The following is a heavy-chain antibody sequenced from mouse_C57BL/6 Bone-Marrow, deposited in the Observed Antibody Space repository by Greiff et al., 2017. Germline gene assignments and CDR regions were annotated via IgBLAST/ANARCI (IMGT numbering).Heavy chain of an antibody. Sequence: QVQLQQSGPELVKPGASVKISCKASGYAFSSSWMNWVKQRPGKGLEWIGRIYPGDGDTYSNGKFKGKATLTADNSYSTASMQLSSLTSEASAVYFCARSGGRVFAYWGQGTLVTVSA. D-gene: IGHD1-3*01. CDR3: ARSGGRVFAY. V-gene: IGHV1-82*01. J-gene: IGHJ3*01. CDR1: GYAFSSSW. CDR2: IYPGDGDT.